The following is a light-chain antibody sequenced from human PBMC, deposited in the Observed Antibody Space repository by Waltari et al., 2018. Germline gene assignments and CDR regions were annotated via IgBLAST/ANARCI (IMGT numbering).Light chain of an antibody. V-gene: IGKV3-15*01. CDR3: QQYNNWPPWT. Sequence: EIVMTQSPATLSVYPGERATLPCRASQSVSSNLAWYQQKPGQAPRLLIYGAPTRATGIPARCSGSGSGTEFTLTISSLQSEDFAVYYCQQYNNWPPWTFGQGTKVEIK. J-gene: IGKJ1*01. CDR1: QSVSSN. CDR2: GAP.